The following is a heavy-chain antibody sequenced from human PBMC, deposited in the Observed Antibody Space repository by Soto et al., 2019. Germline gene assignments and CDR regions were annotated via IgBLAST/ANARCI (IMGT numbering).Heavy chain of an antibody. CDR1: GFSISTSGVG. V-gene: IGHV2-5*02. D-gene: IGHD1-7*01. CDR2: IYWDNDK. CDR3: AHRLIGDTGHWNYGAFDY. Sequence: SGPTLVNPTQTLTLTCTFSGFSISTSGVGVGWIRQPPGKALEWLALIYWDNDKRYSPSLKSRLTITKDTSENQVVLTMTNMDPMDTATYSCAHRLIGDTGHWNYGAFDYWGQGTLVTVSS. J-gene: IGHJ4*02.